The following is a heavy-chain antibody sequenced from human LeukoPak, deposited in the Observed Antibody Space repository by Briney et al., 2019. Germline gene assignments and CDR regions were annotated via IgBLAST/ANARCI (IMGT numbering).Heavy chain of an antibody. Sequence: SETLSLTCTVSGGSISSSNYYWGWIRQPPGKGLEWIGSIYYSGNTYYNPSLKGRVTISVDTSKNQFSLKLSSVTAADTAVYYCSSGWYGAVDYWGQGTLVTVSS. J-gene: IGHJ4*02. CDR3: SSGWYGAVDY. D-gene: IGHD6-19*01. V-gene: IGHV4-39*01. CDR1: GGSISSSNYY. CDR2: IYYSGNT.